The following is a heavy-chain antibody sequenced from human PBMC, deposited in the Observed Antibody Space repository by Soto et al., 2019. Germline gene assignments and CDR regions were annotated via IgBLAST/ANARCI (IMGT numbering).Heavy chain of an antibody. Sequence: GGSLRLSCAASGFTFSSYAMHWVRQAPGKGLEWVAVISYDGSNKYYADSVKGRFTISRDNSKNTLYLQMNSLRAEDTAVYYCARDLRWLENWFDPWGQGTLVTVSS. CDR3: ARDLRWLENWFDP. V-gene: IGHV3-30-3*01. CDR2: ISYDGSNK. D-gene: IGHD6-19*01. J-gene: IGHJ5*02. CDR1: GFTFSSYA.